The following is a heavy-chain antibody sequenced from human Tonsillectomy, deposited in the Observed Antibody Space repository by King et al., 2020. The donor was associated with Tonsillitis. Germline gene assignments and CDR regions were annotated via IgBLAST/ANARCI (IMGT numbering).Heavy chain of an antibody. CDR1: GFTLSSYD. D-gene: IGHD5-18*01. CDR3: ARERMDTCGWDSLDI. Sequence: VQLVESGGGLVQPGGSLRLSCAASGFTLSSYDILWVRQVTGKGLEWVSAIGTAGDTYSSDSVKGRFTISRESAKNSLYLQMNSLRAGDTAVYYCARERMDTCGWDSLDIWGQGTMVTVSS. J-gene: IGHJ3*02. V-gene: IGHV3-13*01. CDR2: IGTAGDT.